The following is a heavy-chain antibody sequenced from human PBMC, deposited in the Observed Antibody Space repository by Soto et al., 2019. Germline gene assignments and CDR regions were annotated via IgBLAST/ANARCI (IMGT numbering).Heavy chain of an antibody. D-gene: IGHD4-17*01. CDR1: GFTFSRYG. CDR2: IVNDGSDR. CDR3: ARDDDYEANGLDY. J-gene: IGHJ4*02. Sequence: PGGSLRLSCVASGFTFSRYGMHWVRQAPGEGLEWMAVIVNDGSDRDYADSVKGRFSISRDNSKNTLYLQMDSLGVEDTAMYYCARDDDYEANGLDYWGQGTLVTVSS. V-gene: IGHV3-33*01.